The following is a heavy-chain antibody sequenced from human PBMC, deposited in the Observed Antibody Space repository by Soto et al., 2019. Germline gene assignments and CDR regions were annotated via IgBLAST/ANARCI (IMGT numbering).Heavy chain of an antibody. Sequence: GGSLRLSCAASGFTFGNFWMHWVRQAPGKGPEWVSRMTSDGRTIQYADSVKGRFTVSRDNAKSTMYLQMNSLRVEDTAVYYCARAEVDYWGPGTLVTV. V-gene: IGHV3-74*03. CDR3: ARAEVDY. CDR1: GFTFGNFW. CDR2: MTSDGRTI. J-gene: IGHJ4*02.